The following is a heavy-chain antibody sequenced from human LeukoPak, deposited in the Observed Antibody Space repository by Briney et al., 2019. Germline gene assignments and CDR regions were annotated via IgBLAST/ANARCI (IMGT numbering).Heavy chain of an antibody. J-gene: IGHJ3*02. CDR3: AREARFTDFWSGYSNDAFDI. V-gene: IGHV3-7*01. Sequence: PGGSLRLSCAASGVTSRHYWLTWGRQAPGTGLEVASNIRQEGSEQYYVDSVKGRFTISRDHAKNSLYLQMNSLRAEDTAVYYCAREARFTDFWSGYSNDAFDIWGQGTMVTVSS. CDR1: GVTSRHYW. CDR2: IRQEGSEQ. D-gene: IGHD3-3*01.